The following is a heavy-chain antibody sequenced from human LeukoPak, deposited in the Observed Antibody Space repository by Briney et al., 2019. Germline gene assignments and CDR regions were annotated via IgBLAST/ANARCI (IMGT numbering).Heavy chain of an antibody. V-gene: IGHV3-53*01. D-gene: IGHD1-26*01. CDR3: ASGGIYYGAAFDF. Sequence: GSLRLSCAASGFTVSSNYMSWVRQAPGKGLEWVSVIYSGGSTYYADSVKGRFTISRDNAKNSLYLQMNSLRAEDTALYYCASGGIYYGAAFDFWGQGSLVTVSS. CDR1: GFTVSSNY. CDR2: IYSGGST. J-gene: IGHJ4*02.